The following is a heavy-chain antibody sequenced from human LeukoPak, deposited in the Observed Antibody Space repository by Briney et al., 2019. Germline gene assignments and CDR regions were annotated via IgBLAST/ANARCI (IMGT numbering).Heavy chain of an antibody. CDR3: ARRSQTAAGRGIDY. Sequence: PSETLSLTCTVSGGSISSSSSHYWAWIRQPPGKGLEWIGTMSNSGSTYYNPSLKSRVTIPGDTSKNQFSLKLSSMTAADTAVFYCARRSQTAAGRGIDYWGQGTLVTVSS. CDR1: GGSISSSSSHY. J-gene: IGHJ4*02. CDR2: MSNSGST. D-gene: IGHD6-13*01. V-gene: IGHV4-39*01.